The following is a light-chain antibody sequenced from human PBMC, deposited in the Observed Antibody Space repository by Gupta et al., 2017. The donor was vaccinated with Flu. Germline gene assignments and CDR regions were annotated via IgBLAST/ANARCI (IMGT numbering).Light chain of an antibody. J-gene: IGLJ3*02. V-gene: IGLV2-14*01. CDR1: GSDVGAYNY. CDR3: SSYTTSSTWV. CDR2: EVN. Sequence: SALTPPASVSWSPEQSITISCAGTGSDVGAYNYVSWYQHHPGKAPKLIIYEVNNRPSGVSNRFSGSKSGNTASLTISGLQAEDEADYYCSSYTTSSTWVFGGGTKLTVL.